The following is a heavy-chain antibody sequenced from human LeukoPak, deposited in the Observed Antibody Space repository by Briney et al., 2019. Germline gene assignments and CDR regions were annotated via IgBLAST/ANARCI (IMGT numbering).Heavy chain of an antibody. CDR1: GGSISSYY. CDR2: ISYSGST. Sequence: PSETLSLTCTVSGGSISSYYWSWIRQPPGKGLEWIGYISYSGSTNYNPSLKSRVTISVDTSRNQFSLKLSSVTAADTAVYYCARLRFGELPYYYYYGMDVWGQGTTVTVSS. CDR3: ARLRFGELPYYYYYGMDV. V-gene: IGHV4-59*08. D-gene: IGHD3-10*01. J-gene: IGHJ6*02.